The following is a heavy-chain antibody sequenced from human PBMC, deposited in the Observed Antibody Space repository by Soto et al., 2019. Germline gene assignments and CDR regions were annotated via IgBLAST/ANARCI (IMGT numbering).Heavy chain of an antibody. D-gene: IGHD4-17*01. CDR2: INNNSGIV. V-gene: IGHV3-48*01. CDR1: GFTLIKYP. CDR3: AKDPNGDYVGAFDS. J-gene: IGHJ4*02. Sequence: PGGSLRLSCAASGFTLIKYPMNWVRQVPGKGLEWVSYINNNSGIVYYADSVKGRFTISRDNAKNSLYLQMNSLRVEDTAVYYCAKDPNGDYVGAFDSWGQGTLVTVSS.